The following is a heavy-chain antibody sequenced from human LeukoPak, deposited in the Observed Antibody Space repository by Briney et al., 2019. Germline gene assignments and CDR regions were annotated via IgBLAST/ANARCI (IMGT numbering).Heavy chain of an antibody. D-gene: IGHD2/OR15-2a*01. CDR3: ARHHGEQSFHFHFDY. V-gene: IGHV5-51*01. Sequence: GESLKISCKGSGYSFTSYWIGWVRQMPGKGLEWMGIIYPGDSDTRYSPSFQGQVTISADKSISTAYLQWSSLKASDTAMYYCARHHGEQSFHFHFDYWGQGTLVTVSS. CDR1: GYSFTSYW. J-gene: IGHJ4*02. CDR2: IYPGDSDT.